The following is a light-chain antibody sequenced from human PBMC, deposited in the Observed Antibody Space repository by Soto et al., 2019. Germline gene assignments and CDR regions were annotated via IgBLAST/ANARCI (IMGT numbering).Light chain of an antibody. V-gene: IGKV1-27*01. CDR2: ATS. Sequence: DVQMTQSPSSLSAFVGDRVTITCRASQGIAPYLAWFQQKPGKVPKLLIYATSTLQSWVPSRFSGSGSGTDFNLPINGLEREDAGTYYWQTYNSALLTFGGGTKVEIK. J-gene: IGKJ4*01. CDR1: QGIAPY. CDR3: QTYNSALLT.